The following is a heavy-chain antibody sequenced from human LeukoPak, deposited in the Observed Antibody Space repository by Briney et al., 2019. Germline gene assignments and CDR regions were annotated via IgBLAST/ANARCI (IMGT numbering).Heavy chain of an antibody. Sequence: GESLKISCKGAGYSFPFYWVAWVRQMPGKGLEWMGIVYPGDSDTKYSPSFQGQVTISVDKSISTVYLQWNSLKASDTAMFYCARRAVSNNYFDFWGQGTLVTVSS. J-gene: IGHJ4*02. D-gene: IGHD5/OR15-5a*01. CDR2: VYPGDSDT. CDR1: GYSFPFYW. V-gene: IGHV5-51*01. CDR3: ARRAVSNNYFDF.